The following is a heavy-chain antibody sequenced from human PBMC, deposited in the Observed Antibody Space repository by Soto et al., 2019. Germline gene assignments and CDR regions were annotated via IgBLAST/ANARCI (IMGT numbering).Heavy chain of an antibody. J-gene: IGHJ5*02. CDR3: ARDNNWNDVPRCNWFDP. CDR1: GGSFSGYY. CDR2: INHSGST. V-gene: IGHV4-34*01. D-gene: IGHD1-1*01. Sequence: TSETLSLTCAVYGGSFSGYYWSWIRQPPGKGLEWIGEINHSGSTNYNPSLKSRVTISVDTSKNQFSLKLSSVTAADTAVYYCARDNNWNDVPRCNWFDPWGQGTLVTVSS.